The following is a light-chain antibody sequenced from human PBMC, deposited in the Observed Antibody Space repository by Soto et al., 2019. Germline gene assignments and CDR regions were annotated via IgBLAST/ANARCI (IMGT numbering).Light chain of an antibody. CDR1: SNDVGTYNY. Sequence: QSVLAQPASVSGSPGQSITISCTGTSNDVGTYNYVSWYQQHPGVAPKLMIYEVSNRPSGVSNRFSGSKSGNTASLTISGLQAEDEADYYCSSYSISSTVLFGGGTKVTVL. CDR3: SSYSISSTVL. J-gene: IGLJ2*01. CDR2: EVS. V-gene: IGLV2-14*01.